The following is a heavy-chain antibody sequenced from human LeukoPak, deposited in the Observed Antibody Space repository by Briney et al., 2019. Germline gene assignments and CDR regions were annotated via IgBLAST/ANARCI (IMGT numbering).Heavy chain of an antibody. Sequence: GGSLRLSCAASGFTFSSYTMNWVRQAPGKGLEWLSYISGSSITIYYADSVKGRFTISRENANNSLYLQMNSLRAEDTAVYYCARGVVLWFGEFGYWGQGTLVTVSS. J-gene: IGHJ4*02. V-gene: IGHV3-48*01. CDR2: ISGSSITI. CDR1: GFTFSSYT. CDR3: ARGVVLWFGEFGY. D-gene: IGHD3-10*01.